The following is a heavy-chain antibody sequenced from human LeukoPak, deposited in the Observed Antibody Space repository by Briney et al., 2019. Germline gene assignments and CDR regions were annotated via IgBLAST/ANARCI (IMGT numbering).Heavy chain of an antibody. CDR1: GGSIGSYY. CDR3: ARDFAYGSGSYAQENWFDP. Sequence: SETLSLTCTVSGGSIGSYYWSWIRQSPEKGLEWIGHVYYSATTNYNPSLKNRVAISRDMSKNQFPLELRSVTAADTAVYYCARDFAYGSGSYAQENWFDPWGQGILVIVSS. V-gene: IGHV4-59*01. CDR2: VYYSATT. D-gene: IGHD3-10*01. J-gene: IGHJ5*02.